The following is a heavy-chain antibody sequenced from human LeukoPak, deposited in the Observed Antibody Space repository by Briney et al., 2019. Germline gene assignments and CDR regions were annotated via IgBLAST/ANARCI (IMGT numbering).Heavy chain of an antibody. V-gene: IGHV3-30-3*01. CDR2: ISNGGNV. D-gene: IGHD3-10*01. CDR3: AREGFYASGSPFDY. Sequence: GGSLRLSRVASGFTLSSYNMRWVRQAPGKGLEWVAIISNGGNVDYADSVKGRFIISRDISKNTLDLLMNSLRDEDTAVYYCAREGFYASGSPFDYWGQGALVAVSS. J-gene: IGHJ4*02. CDR1: GFTLSSYN.